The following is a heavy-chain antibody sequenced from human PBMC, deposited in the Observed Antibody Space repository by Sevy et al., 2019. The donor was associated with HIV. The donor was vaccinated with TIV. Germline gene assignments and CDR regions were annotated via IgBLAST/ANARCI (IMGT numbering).Heavy chain of an antibody. V-gene: IGHV1-8*01. Sequence: ASVKVSCKASGYTFTSYDINWVRQATGQGLEWMGWMNPNSGNTGYAQRFQGRVTLTRKTSISTAYMELSSLRSEDAAVYYCARSPAWHGDYYYFDYWGQGSSVTVSS. CDR3: ARSPAWHGDYYYFDY. D-gene: IGHD4-17*01. CDR2: MNPNSGNT. CDR1: GYTFTSYD. J-gene: IGHJ4*02.